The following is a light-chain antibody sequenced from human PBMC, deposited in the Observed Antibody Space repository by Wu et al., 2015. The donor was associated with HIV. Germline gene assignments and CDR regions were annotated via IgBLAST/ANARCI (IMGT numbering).Light chain of an antibody. J-gene: IGKJ2*03. CDR2: AAS. Sequence: DIQMTQSPSSLSASVGDRVTITCRASQSISSYLNWYQQKPGKAPKLLIYAASSLQSGVPSRFSGSGSGTDFTLTISSLQPEDFATYYCTTELHVPLPSFGQGTKLEIK. CDR3: TTELHVPLPS. CDR1: QSISSY. V-gene: IGKV1-39*01.